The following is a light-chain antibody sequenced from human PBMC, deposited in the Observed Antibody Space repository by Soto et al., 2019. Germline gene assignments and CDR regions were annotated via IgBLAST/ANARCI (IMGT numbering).Light chain of an antibody. CDR2: DVS. Sequence: QSALTQPASVSGSPGQSITISCTGTSSDVGAYNYVSWYQQHPGEAPRLMIYDVSYRPSGVSNRFSVSKSGNTASLTISGIRAEDEAEYYCSSYSSISYVIFGGGTKLTVL. J-gene: IGLJ2*01. CDR3: SSYSSISYVI. CDR1: SSDVGAYNY. V-gene: IGLV2-14*01.